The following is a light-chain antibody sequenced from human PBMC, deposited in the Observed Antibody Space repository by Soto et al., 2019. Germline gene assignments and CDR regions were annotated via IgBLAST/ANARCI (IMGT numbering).Light chain of an antibody. CDR2: AAS. V-gene: IGKV1-39*01. J-gene: IGKJ1*01. Sequence: DIQMTQSPSSLSASVGDRVTISCRASQSISTYINWYQQKPGKAPRLLIYAASSVQTGVPPRFSGSGSGTDFTLTISSLLPEDIATYFCQQSNSAPPWTFGQGTKVDI. CDR1: QSISTY. CDR3: QQSNSAPPWT.